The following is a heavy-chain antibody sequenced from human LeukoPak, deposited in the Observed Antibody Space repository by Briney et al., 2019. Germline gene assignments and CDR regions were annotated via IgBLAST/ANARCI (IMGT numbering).Heavy chain of an antibody. CDR2: IKYSGST. J-gene: IGHJ4*02. CDR1: GGSFSGSY. V-gene: IGHV4-34*01. Sequence: SETLSLTCAVYGGSFSGSYWSWIRQPPGKGLEWIGEIKYSGSTNYSPSLKSRVTISVDTSKNQFSLKLSSVTAADTAVYYCARMGRDYGDQVDYWGQGTLVTVSS. CDR3: ARMGRDYGDQVDY. D-gene: IGHD4-17*01.